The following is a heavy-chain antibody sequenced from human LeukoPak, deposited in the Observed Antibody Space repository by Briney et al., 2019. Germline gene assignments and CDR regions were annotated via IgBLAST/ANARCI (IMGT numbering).Heavy chain of an antibody. Sequence: PGGSLRLSCAASGFTFSSYGMSWVRQAPGEGLEWVSAISGSGDSTYYADSVKGRFTISRDNSKNTLYLQMNSLRAEDTAVYYCARVIMVRGVIITFDYWGQGTLVTVSS. CDR1: GFTFSSYG. J-gene: IGHJ4*02. V-gene: IGHV3-23*01. CDR2: ISGSGDST. CDR3: ARVIMVRGVIITFDY. D-gene: IGHD3-10*01.